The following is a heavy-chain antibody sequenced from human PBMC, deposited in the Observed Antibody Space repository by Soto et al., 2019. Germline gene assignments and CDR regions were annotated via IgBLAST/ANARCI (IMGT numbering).Heavy chain of an antibody. CDR3: AREAPSITGTTGYYYGMDV. Sequence: QVQLVQSGAEVKKPGASVKVSCKASGYTFTSYDINWVRQATGQGLEWMGWMNPNSGNTGYAQKFQGRVTMTRNTSRSTAYMELSSLRSEDTAVYYCAREAPSITGTTGYYYGMDVWGQGTTVTVSS. V-gene: IGHV1-8*01. CDR1: GYTFTSYD. CDR2: MNPNSGNT. J-gene: IGHJ6*02. D-gene: IGHD1-7*01.